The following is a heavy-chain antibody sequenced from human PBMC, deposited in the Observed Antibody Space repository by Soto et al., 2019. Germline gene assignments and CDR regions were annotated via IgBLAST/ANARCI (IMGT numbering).Heavy chain of an antibody. CDR3: ARGQAAVPSNWFDP. CDR2: ISSSIIYT. Sequence: GGSLRLSCAASGFSLSDYYMSWIRQAPGKGLEWVSYISSSIIYTNYADSVKGRFTISRDSAKNSLYLQMNSLRAEDTAVYYCARGQAAVPSNWFDPWGQGTLVTVSS. V-gene: IGHV3-11*06. J-gene: IGHJ5*02. D-gene: IGHD2-15*01. CDR1: GFSLSDYY.